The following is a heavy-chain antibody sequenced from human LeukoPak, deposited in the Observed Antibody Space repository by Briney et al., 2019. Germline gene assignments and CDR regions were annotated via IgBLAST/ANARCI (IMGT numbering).Heavy chain of an antibody. D-gene: IGHD3-22*01. Sequence: GGPLRLSCTASGFTLSSYDMHWVRQATGEGLEWVSAISAAGNTYYPGSVKGRFTISREDAKNSLYLQMNSLRAGDTAVYYCAREVRGSGFTYFDYWGQGTLVTVSS. CDR2: ISAAGNT. CDR3: AREVRGSGFTYFDY. CDR1: GFTLSSYD. J-gene: IGHJ4*02. V-gene: IGHV3-13*01.